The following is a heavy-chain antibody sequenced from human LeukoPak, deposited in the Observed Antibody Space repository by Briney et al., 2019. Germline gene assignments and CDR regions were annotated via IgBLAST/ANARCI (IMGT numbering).Heavy chain of an antibody. J-gene: IGHJ6*03. CDR2: IANDGNNK. V-gene: IGHV3-30*01. Sequence: GGSLRLSCAASGFTFSTFPMHWVRQAPGKGLQWVAVIANDGNNKYYSDSVRGRFTISRDNSKNTLSLQMDSLTTEDTAVYYCARGAGTMVYYIDVWGKGTTVTVSS. D-gene: IGHD1-7*01. CDR1: GFTFSTFP. CDR3: ARGAGTMVYYIDV.